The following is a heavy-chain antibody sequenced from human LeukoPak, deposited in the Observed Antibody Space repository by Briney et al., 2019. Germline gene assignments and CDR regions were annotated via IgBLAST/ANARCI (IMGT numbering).Heavy chain of an antibody. D-gene: IGHD5-12*01. CDR1: GYTFTSYG. CDR3: ARQFSGYDLNYYYYYMDV. V-gene: IGHV1-18*01. J-gene: IGHJ6*03. Sequence: ASVKVPCKASGYTFTSYGISWVRQAPGQGLEWMGWISAYNGNTNYAQKLQGRVTMTTDTSTSTAYMELRSLRSDDTAVYYCARQFSGYDLNYYYYYMDVWGKGTTVTISS. CDR2: ISAYNGNT.